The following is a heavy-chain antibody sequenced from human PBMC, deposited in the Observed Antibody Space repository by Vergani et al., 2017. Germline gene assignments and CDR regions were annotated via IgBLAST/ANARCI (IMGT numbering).Heavy chain of an antibody. D-gene: IGHD3-22*01. J-gene: IGHJ4*02. Sequence: EVQLVESGGGLVQPGGSLRLSCAASGFTFSSYSMNWVRQAPGKGLEWVSYISSSSSTIYYADSVKGRFTISRDNSKNTLYLQMNSLRAEDTAVYYCARSYDSSGYYYLDYWGQGTLVTVSS. V-gene: IGHV3-48*01. CDR3: ARSYDSSGYYYLDY. CDR1: GFTFSSYS. CDR2: ISSSSSTI.